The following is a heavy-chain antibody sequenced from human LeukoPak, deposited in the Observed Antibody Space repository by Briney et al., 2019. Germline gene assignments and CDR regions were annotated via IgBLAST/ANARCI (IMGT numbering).Heavy chain of an antibody. V-gene: IGHV4-39*01. D-gene: IGHD3-22*01. CDR3: ARRLYDSRVIDY. CDR1: GGSISSSSYY. Sequence: PSETLSLTCTVSGGSISSSSYYWGWIRQPPGKGLEWIGNIYYSGSTYYNPSLKSRVTISVDTSKNQFSLKLSSVTAADTAVYYCARRLYDSRVIDYWGQGTLVTVSS. J-gene: IGHJ4*02. CDR2: IYYSGST.